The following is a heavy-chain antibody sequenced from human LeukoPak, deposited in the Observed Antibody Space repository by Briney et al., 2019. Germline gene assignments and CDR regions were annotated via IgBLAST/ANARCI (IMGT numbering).Heavy chain of an antibody. D-gene: IGHD5-18*01. V-gene: IGHV3-23*01. J-gene: IGHJ4*02. CDR3: ANQRRGVTGMERFAY. CDR2: ISGSGGST. CDR1: GFTFSSYA. Sequence: GGSLRLSCAASGFTFSSYAMSWVRQAPGKGLEWVSGISGSGGSTYYADSVKGRFTISRDNSKNTLYLQMNSLRAEDTAVYYCANQRRGVTGMERFAYWGQGTLVTVSS.